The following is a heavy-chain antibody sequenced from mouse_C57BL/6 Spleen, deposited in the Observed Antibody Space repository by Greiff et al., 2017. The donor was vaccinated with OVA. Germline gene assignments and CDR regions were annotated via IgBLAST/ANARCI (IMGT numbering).Heavy chain of an antibody. CDR2: IYPGSGNT. J-gene: IGHJ4*01. CDR3: ARGGNDGYYYAMDY. V-gene: IGHV1-76*01. CDR1: GYTFTDYY. D-gene: IGHD2-3*01. Sequence: VQLVESGAELVRPGASVKLSCKASGYTFTDYYINWVKQRPGQGLEWIARIYPGSGNTYYNEKFKGKATLTAEKSSSTAYMQLSSLTSEDSAVYFCARGGNDGYYYAMDYWGQGTSVTVSS.